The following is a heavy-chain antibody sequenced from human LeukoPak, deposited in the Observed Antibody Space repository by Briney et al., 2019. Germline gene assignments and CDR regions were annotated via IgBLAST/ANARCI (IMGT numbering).Heavy chain of an antibody. CDR1: GYSFTSYG. CDR2: ISGYNGNT. J-gene: IGHJ5*02. Sequence: ASVKVSCKASGYSFTSYGISWVRQAPGQGLDWMGWISGYNGNTKYAQKVQGRVNMTADTSTSTIYMELRSLRSDDTAVYYCARDLSVAAGTPHWFDPWGQGTLVTVSS. CDR3: ARDLSVAAGTPHWFDP. V-gene: IGHV1-18*01. D-gene: IGHD6-13*01.